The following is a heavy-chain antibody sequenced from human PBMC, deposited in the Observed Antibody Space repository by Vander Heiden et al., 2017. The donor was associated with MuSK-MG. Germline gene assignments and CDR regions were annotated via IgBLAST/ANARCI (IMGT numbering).Heavy chain of an antibody. V-gene: IGHV4-34*01. CDR2: INHSGST. Sequence: QVQLQQWGAGLLKPSETLSLTCAVYGGPFSNYYWNWIRQPPGKGLEWIGEINHSGSTNYNPSLQSRVTISVDTSKNQFSLKLSSVTAADTAVYYCARAKFSDYGDYVLNYWGQGTLVTVSS. J-gene: IGHJ4*02. CDR1: GGPFSNYY. D-gene: IGHD4-17*01. CDR3: ARAKFSDYGDYVLNY.